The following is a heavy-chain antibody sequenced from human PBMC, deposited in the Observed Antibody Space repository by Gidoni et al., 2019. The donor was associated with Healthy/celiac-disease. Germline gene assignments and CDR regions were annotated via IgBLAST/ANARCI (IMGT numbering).Heavy chain of an antibody. CDR3: ARTPFMATDWYFDL. J-gene: IGHJ2*01. CDR2: IYYSGST. CDR1: GGSISSYY. Sequence: QVQLQESGPGLVKPSETLSLTCTVSGGSISSYYWSWIRQPPGKGLEWIGYIYYSGSTNYNPSLKSRVTISVDTSKNQFSLKLSSVTAADTAVYYCARTPFMATDWYFDLWGRGTLVTVSS. V-gene: IGHV4-59*01. D-gene: IGHD5-12*01.